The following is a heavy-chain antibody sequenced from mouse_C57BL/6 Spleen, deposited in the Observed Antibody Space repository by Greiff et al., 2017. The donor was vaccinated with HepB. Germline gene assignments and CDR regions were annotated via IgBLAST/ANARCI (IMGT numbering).Heavy chain of an antibody. CDR3: ARDLPRYFDV. Sequence: VQLQQSGPELVKPGASVKISCKASGYAFSSSWMNWVKQRPGKGLEWIGRIYPGDGDTNYNGKFKGKATLTADTSSSTAYMQLSSLTSEDSAVYFCARDLPRYFDVWGTGTTVTVSS. J-gene: IGHJ1*03. CDR2: IYPGDGDT. CDR1: GYAFSSSW. V-gene: IGHV1-82*01. D-gene: IGHD2-1*01.